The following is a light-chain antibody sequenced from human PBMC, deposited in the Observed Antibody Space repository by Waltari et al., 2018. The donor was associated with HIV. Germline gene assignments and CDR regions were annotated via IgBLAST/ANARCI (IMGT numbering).Light chain of an antibody. Sequence: DIQMTQSPSSLSASVGDRVTISCRASQGISRWLAWYQHRPGKAPKFLIYGASTLQGGVPSRFSGSGSGTDFTLTISNLQPEDFATYYCQQANSFPRTFGGGTKVEI. J-gene: IGKJ4*01. CDR3: QQANSFPRT. V-gene: IGKV1-12*01. CDR1: QGISRW. CDR2: GAS.